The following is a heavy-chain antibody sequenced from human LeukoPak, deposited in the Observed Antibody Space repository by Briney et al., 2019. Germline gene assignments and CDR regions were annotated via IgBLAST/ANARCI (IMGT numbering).Heavy chain of an antibody. CDR2: INSGSYSI. J-gene: IGHJ4*02. CDR3: ARDLGGYNFDY. CDR1: GFTFSKYS. V-gene: IGHV3-48*04. D-gene: IGHD5-24*01. Sequence: GGSLRLSCAVSGFTFSKYSMNWVRQAPGKGLEWVSYINSGSYSIYYADSVKGRFTISRDNAKDSVYLQMNSLRAEDTAVYYCARDLGGYNFDYWGQGTLLTVSS.